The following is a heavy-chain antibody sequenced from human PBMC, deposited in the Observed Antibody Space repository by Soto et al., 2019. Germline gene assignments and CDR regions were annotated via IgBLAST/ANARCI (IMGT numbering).Heavy chain of an antibody. V-gene: IGHV4-61*01. Sequence: SETLSLTCTVSGGSVSSGSYYWSWIRQPPGKGLEWIGYIYYSGGTNYNPSLKGRVTISVDTSKNQFSLKLSSVTAADTAVYYCARGSGPWLLPSYYFDYWGQGTLVTVSS. CDR3: ARGSGPWLLPSYYFDY. J-gene: IGHJ4*02. D-gene: IGHD3-22*01. CDR2: IYYSGGT. CDR1: GGSVSSGSYY.